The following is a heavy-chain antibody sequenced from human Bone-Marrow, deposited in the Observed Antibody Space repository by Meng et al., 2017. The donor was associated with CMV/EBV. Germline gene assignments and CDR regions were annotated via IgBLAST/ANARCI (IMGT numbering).Heavy chain of an antibody. V-gene: IGHV3-21*01. Sequence: GESLKISCAASGFTFSSYSLNWVRQAPGKGLEWVSSISSSSSYIYYADSVKGRFTISRDNAKNSLYLQMNSLRAEDTAVYYCARGGWELQPLYYYYGMDVWGQGTTVTVSS. D-gene: IGHD1-26*01. CDR2: ISSSSSYI. CDR1: GFTFSSYS. J-gene: IGHJ6*02. CDR3: ARGGWELQPLYYYYGMDV.